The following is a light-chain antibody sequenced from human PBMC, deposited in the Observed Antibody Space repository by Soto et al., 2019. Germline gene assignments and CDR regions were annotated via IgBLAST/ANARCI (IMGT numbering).Light chain of an antibody. CDR1: QSFTGY. CDR2: DAS. CDR3: QQRSNWPPVIT. V-gene: IGKV3-11*01. Sequence: EIVLTQSPATLSLSPGERATLSCRASQSFTGYLAWYQQKPGQAPRLLIYDASKRATGIPARFSGWGSGTDFTLTISSLEPEDFAVYYCQQRSNWPPVITFGQGTRLEIK. J-gene: IGKJ5*01.